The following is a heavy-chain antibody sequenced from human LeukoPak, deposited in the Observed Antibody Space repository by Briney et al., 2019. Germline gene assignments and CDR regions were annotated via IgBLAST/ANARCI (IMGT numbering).Heavy chain of an antibody. D-gene: IGHD4-17*01. CDR1: GGSISSGDYY. V-gene: IGHV4-30-4*01. J-gene: IGHJ4*02. CDR3: ARALYSMTTVTTEYWFDY. Sequence: PSETLSLTCTVSGGSISSGDYYWSCIRQPPGKGLEWIVYIYYSGSTYYNPSLQSRVIISVDTSKNQFSLKLTSVTAADTAVYYCARALYSMTTVTTEYWFDYWGQGTLVTVSS. CDR2: IYYSGST.